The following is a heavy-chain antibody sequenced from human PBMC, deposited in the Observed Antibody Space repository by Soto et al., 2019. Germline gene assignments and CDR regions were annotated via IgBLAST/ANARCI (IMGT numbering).Heavy chain of an antibody. V-gene: IGHV3-23*01. CDR1: GFSFSDFG. CDR2: IHPEGTNT. CDR3: AKDPSTGSADF. Sequence: PVGSLRLSCAASGFSFSDFGMTWVRQAPGKGLEWVSTIHPEGTNTHYADSVKGRFTISRDNSKDTLYLEMNSLRADDTGIYFCAKDPSTGSADFWGQGTLVTVSS. D-gene: IGHD3-9*01. J-gene: IGHJ4*02.